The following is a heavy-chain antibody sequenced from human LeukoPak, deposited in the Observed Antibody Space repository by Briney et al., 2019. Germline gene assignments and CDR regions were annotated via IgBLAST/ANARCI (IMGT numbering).Heavy chain of an antibody. V-gene: IGHV7-4-1*02. D-gene: IGHD1-26*01. J-gene: IGHJ3*02. CDR3: ARELKVGAFHI. Sequence: ASVKVSCKASGYTFTTYDMNWVRQAPGQGLEWMGWINTNTGNPTYAQGFTGRFVFSLDTSVSTAYLQISSLKAEDTALYYCARELKVGAFHIWGQGTMVAVSS. CDR1: GYTFTTYD. CDR2: INTNTGNP.